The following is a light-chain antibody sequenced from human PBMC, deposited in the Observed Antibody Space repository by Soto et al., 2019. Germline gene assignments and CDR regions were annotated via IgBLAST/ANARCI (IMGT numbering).Light chain of an antibody. CDR3: QSYDSSLSGWV. CDR2: GNN. CDR1: SSNIGAAYD. J-gene: IGLJ3*02. Sequence: QAVVTQPPSVSGAPGQKVTISCTRSSSNIGAAYDVHWYQHLPGTAPKLLIYGNNNRPSGVPDRFSDSKSGTSASLAITGLQAEDEADYYCQSYDSSLSGWVFGGGTKVTVL. V-gene: IGLV1-40*01.